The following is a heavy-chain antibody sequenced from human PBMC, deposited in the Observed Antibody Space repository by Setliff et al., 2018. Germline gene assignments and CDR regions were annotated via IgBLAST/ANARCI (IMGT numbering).Heavy chain of an antibody. D-gene: IGHD3-3*01. CDR2: LSGDGNA. J-gene: IGHJ4*02. CDR1: GFTFSTYE. V-gene: IGHV3-53*01. CDR3: AGQGPIFGSGLIPGFDQ. Sequence: GGSLRLSCAASGFTFSTYEMNWVRQAPGKGLEWISVLSGDGNAYYADSVKGRFTTSRDNSKNTLSLQMSSLRTEDTAIYFCAGQGPIFGSGLIPGFDQWGQGTMVTVSS.